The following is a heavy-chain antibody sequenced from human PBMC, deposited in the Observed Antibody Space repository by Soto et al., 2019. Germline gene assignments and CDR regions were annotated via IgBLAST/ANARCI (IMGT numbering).Heavy chain of an antibody. Sequence: QVQLVQSGAEVKKPGSSVRVSCKASGTIFSSYTISWVRQAPGQGLEWMGRIIPILGETNSAQKFQERVTLTADKATNPAYIELNSLRLEDTAVYYRSRSLGGRMDDWGQGTTVTVSS. CDR1: GTIFSSYT. CDR2: IIPILGET. D-gene: IGHD3-16*01. J-gene: IGHJ6*02. V-gene: IGHV1-69*02. CDR3: SRSLGGRMDD.